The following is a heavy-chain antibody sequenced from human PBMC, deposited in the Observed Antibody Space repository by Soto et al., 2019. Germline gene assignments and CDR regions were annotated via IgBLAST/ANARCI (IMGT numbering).Heavy chain of an antibody. V-gene: IGHV4-30-2*06. CDR1: GDSVSGGYY. CDR3: ARGRVVVPAAVMFNCLDP. D-gene: IGHD2-2*01. Sequence: SETLSLTCAVFGDSVSGGYYWGWIRQSPGRGLEWIGYIFHGGSTYYNPSLRSRVTISVDRSRTQFSLKMSSVTAADTAVYYCARGRVVVPAAVMFNCLDPWGQGALVTVSS. J-gene: IGHJ5*02. CDR2: IFHGGST.